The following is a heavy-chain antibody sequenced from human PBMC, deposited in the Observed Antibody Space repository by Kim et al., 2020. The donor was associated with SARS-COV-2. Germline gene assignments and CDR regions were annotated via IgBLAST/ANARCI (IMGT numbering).Heavy chain of an antibody. CDR3: ARGAVAGDDAFDI. D-gene: IGHD6-19*01. J-gene: IGHJ3*02. V-gene: IGHV3-30*03. Sequence: ADPVKGRFTISRDNSKNTLYLQMKSLRAEDTAVYYCARGAVAGDDAFDIWGQGTMVTVSS.